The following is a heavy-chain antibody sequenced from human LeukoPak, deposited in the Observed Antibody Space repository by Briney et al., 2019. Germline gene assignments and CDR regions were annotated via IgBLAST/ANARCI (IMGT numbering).Heavy chain of an antibody. D-gene: IGHD4-23*01. Sequence: PSETLSLTCTVSGGSISSYYWSWIRQPPGKGLEWTGYIYYSGSTNYNPSLKSRVTISVDTSKNQFSLKLSSVTAADTAVYYCAREVVTVRYFDLWGRGTLVTVSS. J-gene: IGHJ2*01. CDR2: IYYSGST. CDR1: GGSISSYY. V-gene: IGHV4-59*01. CDR3: AREVVTVRYFDL.